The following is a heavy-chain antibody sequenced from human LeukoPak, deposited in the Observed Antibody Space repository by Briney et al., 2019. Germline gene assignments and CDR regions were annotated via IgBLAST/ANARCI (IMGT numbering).Heavy chain of an antibody. CDR2: IRLDGDKV. CDR1: GSNLGSFG. CDR3: AKLSTGYDSDFDN. V-gene: IGHV3-30*02. Sequence: PGGPLSSSCAASGSNLGSFGMHWFGQAPGKGLEGWAFIRLDGDKVSYADSVKGRFTISRDNSKNTLYLQMNSLRSEDTAVYYCAKLSTGYDSDFDNWGQGSLVVVSS. D-gene: IGHD2-8*02. J-gene: IGHJ4*02.